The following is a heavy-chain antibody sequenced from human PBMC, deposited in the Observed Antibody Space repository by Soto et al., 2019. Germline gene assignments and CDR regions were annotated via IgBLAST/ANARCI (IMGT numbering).Heavy chain of an antibody. CDR2: IRGTGGST. V-gene: IGHV3-23*01. CDR1: GFTFHRYA. Sequence: PGRSLRLSCAASGFTFHRYAMSCVRHAQWKGLERVSPIRGTGGSTYYADAVKGRFTISMDNSKSTLDLQMNSLRAEDTAVYYSARGLSYDSSAYGVPFEYWGQGT. D-gene: IGHD3-22*01. CDR3: ARGLSYDSSAYGVPFEY. J-gene: IGHJ4*02.